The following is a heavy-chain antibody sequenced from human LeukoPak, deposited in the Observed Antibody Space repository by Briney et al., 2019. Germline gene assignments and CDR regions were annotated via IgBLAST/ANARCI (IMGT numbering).Heavy chain of an antibody. CDR2: IYTSGST. Sequence: SETLSLTCTVSGGSISSGSYYWSWIRQPAGKGLERIGRIYTSGSTNYNPSLKSRVTISVDTSKNQFSLKLSSVTAADTAVYYCAREAYDFWSGYSRRVYYYGMDVWGQGTTVTVSS. J-gene: IGHJ6*02. CDR3: AREAYDFWSGYSRRVYYYGMDV. CDR1: GGSISSGSYY. V-gene: IGHV4-61*02. D-gene: IGHD3-3*01.